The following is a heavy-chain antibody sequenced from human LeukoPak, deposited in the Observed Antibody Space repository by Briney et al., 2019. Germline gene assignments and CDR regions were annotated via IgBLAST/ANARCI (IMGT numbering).Heavy chain of an antibody. D-gene: IGHD3-10*01. V-gene: IGHV4-34*01. CDR2: INHSGST. CDR1: GGSFSGYY. CDR3: ARGTSADP. J-gene: IGHJ5*02. Sequence: ASETLSLTCAVYGGSFSGYYWSWIRQPPGKGLEWIGEINHSGSTNYNPSLKSRVTISVGTSKSQFSLKLSSVTAADTAVYYCARGTSADPWGQGTLVTVSS.